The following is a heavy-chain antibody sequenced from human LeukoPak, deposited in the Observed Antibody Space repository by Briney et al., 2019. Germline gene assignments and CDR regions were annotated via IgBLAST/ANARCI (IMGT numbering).Heavy chain of an antibody. J-gene: IGHJ5*02. CDR3: ARAGAAAGQRYNWFDP. CDR2: IIPICGTA. D-gene: IGHD6-13*01. V-gene: IGHV1-69*06. CDR1: GGTFSSHA. Sequence: EASVKVSCKASGGTFSSHAISWVRQAPGQGLEWMGGIIPICGTANYAQKFQGRVTITADKSTSTAYMELSSLRSEDTAVYYCARAGAAAGQRYNWFDPWGQGTLVTVSS.